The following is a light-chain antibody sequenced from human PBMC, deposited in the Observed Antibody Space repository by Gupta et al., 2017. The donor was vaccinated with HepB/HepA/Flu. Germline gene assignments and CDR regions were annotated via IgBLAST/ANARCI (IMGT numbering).Light chain of an antibody. CDR1: QLGDHY. CDR3: QAWDSSTAI. V-gene: IGLV3-1*01. Sequence: SFALTQPPPLSLSPGQTARITSPGDQLGDHYACWYQQKPGEYHILVIYQHNKRPAENPERCSGSNSRNTATLTISGTQAMDEADYDCQAWDSSTAIFGGGTKLTVL. J-gene: IGLJ2*01. CDR2: QHN.